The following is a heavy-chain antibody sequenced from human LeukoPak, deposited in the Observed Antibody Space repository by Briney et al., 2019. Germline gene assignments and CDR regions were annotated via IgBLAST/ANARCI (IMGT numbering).Heavy chain of an antibody. Sequence: PGGSLRLSCAASGFTFSSYAMSWVRQAPGKGLEWVSAISGSGGSTYYADSVKGRFTISRDNSKNTLYLQMNSLRAEDTAVYYCAKGLPRTYYYYSSGYCYYWGQGTLVTVSS. CDR1: GFTFSSYA. D-gene: IGHD3-22*01. CDR3: AKGLPRTYYYYSSGYCYY. V-gene: IGHV3-23*01. CDR2: ISGSGGST. J-gene: IGHJ4*02.